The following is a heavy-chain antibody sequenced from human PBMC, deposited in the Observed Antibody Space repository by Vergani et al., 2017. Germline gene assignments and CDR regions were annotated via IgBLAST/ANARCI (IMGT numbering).Heavy chain of an antibody. D-gene: IGHD4-17*01. V-gene: IGHV4-61*02. CDR2: IYTSGST. Sequence: QVQLQESGPGLVKPSQTLSLTCTVSGGSISSGSYYWSWIRQPAGKGLEWIGRIYTSGSTNYHPSLKSRVTISVDTSKNQFSLKLSSVTAADTAVYYCARGRHGDYVDYYYYYGMDVWGQGTTVTVSS. J-gene: IGHJ6*02. CDR3: ARGRHGDYVDYYYYYGMDV. CDR1: GGSISSGSYY.